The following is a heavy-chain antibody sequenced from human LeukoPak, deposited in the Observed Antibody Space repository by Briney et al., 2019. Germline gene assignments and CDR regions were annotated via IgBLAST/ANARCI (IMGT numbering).Heavy chain of an antibody. J-gene: IGHJ4*02. CDR2: IYYSGST. CDR3: ARLDYGGNNDY. CDR1: GGSFSSYY. D-gene: IGHD4-23*01. V-gene: IGHV4-39*01. Sequence: SETLSLTCAVYGGSFSSYYWGWIRQPPGKGLEWIGSIYYSGSTYYNPSLKSRVTISVDTSKNQFSLKLSSVTAADTAVYYCARLDYGGNNDYWGQGTLVTVSS.